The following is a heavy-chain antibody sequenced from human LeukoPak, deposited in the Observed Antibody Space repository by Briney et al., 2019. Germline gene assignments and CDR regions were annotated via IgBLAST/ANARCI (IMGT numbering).Heavy chain of an antibody. CDR2: ISYDGSNK. Sequence: GRSLRLACAASGFTLSAYAMHWVRQAPGKGLEWVALISYDGSNKYYADFVKGRFTISRDSSKNTLYLQVNSLRAEDTAVYYCAKEGLGSSWYPNYFDYWGQGTLVTVSS. V-gene: IGHV3-30*18. D-gene: IGHD6-13*01. CDR1: GFTLSAYA. J-gene: IGHJ4*02. CDR3: AKEGLGSSWYPNYFDY.